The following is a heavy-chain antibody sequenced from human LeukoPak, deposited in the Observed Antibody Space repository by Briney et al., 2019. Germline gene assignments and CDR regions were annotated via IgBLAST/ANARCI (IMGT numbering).Heavy chain of an antibody. J-gene: IGHJ4*02. CDR3: ARSYGGYVFDY. CDR1: GFTFRDYY. V-gene: IGHV3-11*03. D-gene: IGHD5-12*01. CDR2: ISSSSSYT. Sequence: GGSLRLPCAASGFTFRDYYMSWIRHAPGKGLEWVSYISSSSSYTNYADSVKGRFTISRDNAKNSLYLQMNSLRAEDTAVYYCARSYGGYVFDYWGRGTLVTVSS.